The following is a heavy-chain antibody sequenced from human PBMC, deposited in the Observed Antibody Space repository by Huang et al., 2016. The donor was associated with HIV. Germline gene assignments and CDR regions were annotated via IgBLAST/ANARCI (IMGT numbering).Heavy chain of an antibody. CDR3: VRRGFDSNTWIFDS. D-gene: IGHD3-22*01. CDR2: SYPGDSDT. V-gene: IGHV5-51*03. J-gene: IGHJ4*02. Sequence: EVQLVQSGAEVTGPGESLTISCYTSGYNFTSYWIGWVRQMPGKGLEWRGISYPGDSDTRYSPSFQGRVSISADKSFNTAYLHWSSLRASDTAIYYCVRRGFDSNTWIFDSWGQGTLVTVSS. CDR1: GYNFTSYW.